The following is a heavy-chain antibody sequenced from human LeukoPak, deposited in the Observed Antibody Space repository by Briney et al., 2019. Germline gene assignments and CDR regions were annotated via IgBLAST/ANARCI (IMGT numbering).Heavy chain of an antibody. CDR3: AKDGDCSSTSCYPGYFDY. V-gene: IGHV3-30*02. CDR2: IRYDGSNK. D-gene: IGHD2-2*01. CDR1: GFTFSSYG. J-gene: IGHJ4*02. Sequence: GGSLRLSCAASGFTFSSYGMHWVRQAPGKGLEWVAFIRYDGSNKYYADSVKGRFTISRDNSKNTLYLQMDRLRAEDTAVYYCAKDGDCSSTSCYPGYFDYWGQGTLVTVSS.